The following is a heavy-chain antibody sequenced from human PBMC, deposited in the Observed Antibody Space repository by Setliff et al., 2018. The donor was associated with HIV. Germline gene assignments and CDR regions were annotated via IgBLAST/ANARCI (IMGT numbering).Heavy chain of an antibody. J-gene: IGHJ4*02. CDR3: ARGRGRYYDSRSYLDY. CDR2: IIPIFGTA. V-gene: IGHV1-69*06. CDR1: GGTFRNYA. Sequence: SVKVSCKVSGGTFRNYAISWVRQAPGQGLEWMGRIIPIFGTANYAQKFQGRVTITADKSTTTAYMELSSLRSEDTAVYYCARGRGRYYDSRSYLDYWGQGTLVTVSS. D-gene: IGHD3-22*01.